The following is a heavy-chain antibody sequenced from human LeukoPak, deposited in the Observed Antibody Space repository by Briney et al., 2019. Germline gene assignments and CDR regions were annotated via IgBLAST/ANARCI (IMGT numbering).Heavy chain of an antibody. Sequence: ASVKVSCKASGYTFTGYYMHWVRQAPGQGLEWMGWINPNSGGANYAQKFQGRVTMTRDTSISTAYMELSRLRSDDTAVYYCARLGSEGAVIDYWGQGTLVTVSS. CDR1: GYTFTGYY. J-gene: IGHJ4*02. CDR2: INPNSGGA. D-gene: IGHD3-10*02. V-gene: IGHV1-2*02. CDR3: ARLGSEGAVIDY.